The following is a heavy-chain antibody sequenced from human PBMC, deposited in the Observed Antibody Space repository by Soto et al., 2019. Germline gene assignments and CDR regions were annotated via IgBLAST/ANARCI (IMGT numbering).Heavy chain of an antibody. CDR3: ARVPDY. V-gene: IGHV4-30-2*01. J-gene: IGHJ4*02. CDR2: IYHSGST. CDR1: GVSIGSYS. Sequence: PSETLSLTCTVSGVSIGSYSWSWIRQPPGKGLEWIGYIYHSGSTYYNPPLKSRVTISVDRSKNQFSLKLSSVTAADTAVYYCARVPDYWGQGTLVTVSS.